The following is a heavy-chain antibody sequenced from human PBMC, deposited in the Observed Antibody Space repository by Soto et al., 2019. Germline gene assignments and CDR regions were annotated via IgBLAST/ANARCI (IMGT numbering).Heavy chain of an antibody. CDR2: ISYDGSRQ. Sequence: QVQLVESGGGVVQPGRSLSLSCAASGFTFSTYTIHWVRQAPGKGLEWVAVISYDGSRQYYADSVKGRFAVSRDNSKDTVYLQMNSLRPEDTAVYYCAKGLRYSSAWYLKGYYFDSWGQGTLVTVSS. D-gene: IGHD6-19*01. CDR3: AKGLRYSSAWYLKGYYFDS. CDR1: GFTFSTYT. J-gene: IGHJ4*02. V-gene: IGHV3-30*18.